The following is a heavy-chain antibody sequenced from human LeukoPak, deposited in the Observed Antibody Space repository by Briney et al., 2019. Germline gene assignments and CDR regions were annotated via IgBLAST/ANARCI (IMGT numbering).Heavy chain of an antibody. D-gene: IGHD6-6*01. CDR1: GFTFSIYA. CDR3: VKGEDCSSGSKDY. J-gene: IGHJ4*02. Sequence: PGGSLRLSCSASGFTFSIYAMHWVRQAPGKGLEYVSAISSNGGSTYYADSVKGRFTISRDNSKNTLYLQMSSLRAEDTAVYYCVKGEDCSSGSKDYWGQETLVTVSS. CDR2: ISSNGGST. V-gene: IGHV3-64D*09.